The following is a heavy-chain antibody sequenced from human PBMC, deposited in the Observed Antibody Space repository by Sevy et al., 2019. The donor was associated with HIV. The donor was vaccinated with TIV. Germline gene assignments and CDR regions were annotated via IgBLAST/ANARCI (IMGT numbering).Heavy chain of an antibody. CDR2: ISYAGSNK. V-gene: IGHV3-30*04. J-gene: IGHJ3*01. D-gene: IGHD3-3*01. Sequence: GGSLRLSCAASGFTFSSYAMHWVRQAPGKGLEWVAVISYAGSNKYYADSVKGRFTISRDNSKNTLYLQMNSLRAEETAVYYCARDDFWSGYYISSAFDFWGQGTMVTVSS. CDR3: ARDDFWSGYYISSAFDF. CDR1: GFTFSSYA.